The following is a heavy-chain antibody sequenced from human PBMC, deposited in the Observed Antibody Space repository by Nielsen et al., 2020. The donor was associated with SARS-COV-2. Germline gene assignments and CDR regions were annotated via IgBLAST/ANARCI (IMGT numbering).Heavy chain of an antibody. D-gene: IGHD5-18*01. CDR2: ISYDGSNK. J-gene: IGHJ4*02. Sequence: GGSLRLSCAASGFTFSSYGMHWVRQAPGKGLEWVAVISYDGSNKYYADSVKGRFTISRDNSKNTLYLQMNSLRAEDTAVYYCAKDHHTAMVFYYFDYWGQGTLVTVSS. CDR1: GFTFSSYG. V-gene: IGHV3-30*18. CDR3: AKDHHTAMVFYYFDY.